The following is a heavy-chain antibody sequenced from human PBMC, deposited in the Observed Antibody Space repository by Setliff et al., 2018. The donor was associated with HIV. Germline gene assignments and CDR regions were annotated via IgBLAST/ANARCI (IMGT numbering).Heavy chain of an antibody. CDR2: ISYDGGRK. V-gene: IGHV4-39*01. Sequence: SETLSLTCTVSGGSISSSSYYWGWIRQHPGKGLEWIGYISYDGGRKDYAESVNGRFTISRDDSKSTLYLQMNSLRVEDTAVYYCSAFEMWGQGTMVTVSS. J-gene: IGHJ3*02. CDR3: SAFEM. CDR1: GGSISSSSYY.